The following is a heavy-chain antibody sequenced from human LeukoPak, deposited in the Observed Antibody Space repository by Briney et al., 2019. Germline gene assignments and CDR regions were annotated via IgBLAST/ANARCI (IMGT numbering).Heavy chain of an antibody. J-gene: IGHJ4*02. CDR2: ITTNGDST. D-gene: IGHD3-3*01. Sequence: PGGSLRLSCAASGFTFNTYAMNWVRQAPGKGLEWVSGITTNGDSTYYADSVKGRFTLSRDNSKSTLYLQMNSLRAEDTAIYYCAKVANNFWSGLDYWGQGVLVTVSS. V-gene: IGHV3-23*01. CDR1: GFTFNTYA. CDR3: AKVANNFWSGLDY.